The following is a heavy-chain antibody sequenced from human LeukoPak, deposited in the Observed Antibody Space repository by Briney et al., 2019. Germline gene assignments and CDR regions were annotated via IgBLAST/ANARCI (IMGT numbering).Heavy chain of an antibody. CDR1: GYTFTSYG. CDR2: ISAYNGNT. V-gene: IGHV1-18*01. CDR3: AREGYSSGYYHFQH. D-gene: IGHD3-22*01. J-gene: IGHJ1*01. Sequence: ASVKVSCKASGYTFTSYGISWVRQAPGQGLEWMGWISAYNGNTNYAQKLQSRVTMTTDTSTSTAYMELRSLRSDDPAVYYCAREGYSSGYYHFQHWGQGTLVTVSS.